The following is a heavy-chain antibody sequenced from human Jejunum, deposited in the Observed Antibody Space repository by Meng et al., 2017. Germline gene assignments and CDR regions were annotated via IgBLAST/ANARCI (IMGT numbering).Heavy chain of an antibody. CDR2: VWPSGAT. CDR3: ARAIRERYFDS. D-gene: IGHD1-14*01. V-gene: IGHV4-4*02. CDR1: GVSTTAPFY. Sequence: QGQLQESGPGLVKPSGTLSLTSTSSGVSTTAPFYWTWIRQAPGKGLEWIGEVWPSGATYYNPSLSSRITISIDTSNNQFSLEVAFLTAADTAVYYCARAIRERYFDSWGQGTLVTVSS. J-gene: IGHJ4*02.